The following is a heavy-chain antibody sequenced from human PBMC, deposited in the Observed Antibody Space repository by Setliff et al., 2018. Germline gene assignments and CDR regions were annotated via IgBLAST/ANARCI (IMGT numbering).Heavy chain of an antibody. CDR1: GFTFSSYA. CDR3: ARSPANGGHDAFDV. CDR2: ISGYGSRT. V-gene: IGHV3-21*06. D-gene: IGHD6-25*01. J-gene: IGHJ3*01. Sequence: GGSLRLSCAASGFTFSSYAMTWVRQAPGKGLEWVSGISGYGSRTYYADSVKGRFTISRDNAKNSLYLQMNSLGAEDTAVYFCARSPANGGHDAFDVWGQGTMVTVSS.